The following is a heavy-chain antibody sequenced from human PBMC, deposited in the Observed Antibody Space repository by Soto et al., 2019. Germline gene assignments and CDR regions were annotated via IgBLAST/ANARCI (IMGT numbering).Heavy chain of an antibody. CDR1: GYTFTSYG. CDR2: ISAYNGNT. V-gene: IGHV1-18*01. J-gene: IGHJ6*02. Sequence: QVQLVQSGAAVKKPGASVKVSCKASGYTFTSYGFSWVRQAPGQGLEWMGWISAYNGNTNYAQKLQGRVTMTTDTSTSTAYMELRSLRSDDTAVYYCASYDLISCYYGMDVWGQGTTVTVSS. CDR3: ASYDLISCYYGMDV. D-gene: IGHD3-22*01.